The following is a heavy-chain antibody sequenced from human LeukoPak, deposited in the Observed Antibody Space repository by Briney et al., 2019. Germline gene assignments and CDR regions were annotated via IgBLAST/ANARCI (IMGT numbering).Heavy chain of an antibody. CDR2: INHSGST. D-gene: IGHD2/OR15-2a*01. Sequence: SETLSLTCAVYGGSFSGYYWSWIRQPPGKGLEWIGEINHSGSTNYNPPLKSRVTMSVDTSKNQFSLKLSSVTAADTAVYYCARGYYEGWFDPWGQGTLVTVSS. J-gene: IGHJ5*02. CDR1: GGSFSGYY. CDR3: ARGYYEGWFDP. V-gene: IGHV4-34*01.